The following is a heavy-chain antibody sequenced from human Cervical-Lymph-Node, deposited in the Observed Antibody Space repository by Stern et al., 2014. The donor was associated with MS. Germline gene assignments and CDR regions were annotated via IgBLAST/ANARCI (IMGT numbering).Heavy chain of an antibody. CDR3: ARGVLGRENAFDS. CDR2: TLAYNGNT. J-gene: IGHJ3*02. Sequence: VQLVESGAEVKKPGASVKLSCKASGCTFTSYGISWVRQAPGQGLEWMGWTLAYNGNTNYAKKLQGRVTMTTDTSTSTAYMELRSLRSDDTAVYYCARGVLGRENAFDSWGQGTMVTVSS. V-gene: IGHV1-18*01. D-gene: IGHD4/OR15-4a*01. CDR1: GCTFTSYG.